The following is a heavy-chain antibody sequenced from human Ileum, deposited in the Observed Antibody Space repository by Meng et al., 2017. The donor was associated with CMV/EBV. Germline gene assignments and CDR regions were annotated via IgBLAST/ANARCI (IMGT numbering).Heavy chain of an antibody. CDR2: FDPEDGET. D-gene: IGHD2-2*01. Sequence: ASVKVSCKVSGYTLTELSMHWVRQAPGKGLEWMGGFDPEDGETIYAQKFQGRVTMTEDTSTDTAYMELSSLRSEDTAVYYCAREGLGYCSSTSCYGMDVWGQGTTVTVSS. J-gene: IGHJ6*02. V-gene: IGHV1-24*01. CDR3: AREGLGYCSSTSCYGMDV. CDR1: GYTLTELS.